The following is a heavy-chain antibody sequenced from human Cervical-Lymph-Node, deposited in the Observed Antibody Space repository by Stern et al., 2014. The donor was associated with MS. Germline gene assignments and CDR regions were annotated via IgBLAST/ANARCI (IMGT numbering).Heavy chain of an antibody. CDR2: TYHRSRWYY. Sequence: QVQLLQSGPGLVKPSQTLSLTCAISGDSVSSNKATWRWIRQSPSRGFEWLGRTYHRSRWYYDYAISVKRRVTISPDTSNNQFSLRLNSVTPEDTAVYYCARDVSSSPDAFDTWGLGTMVLVSS. J-gene: IGHJ3*02. D-gene: IGHD6-6*01. CDR1: GDSVSSNKAT. V-gene: IGHV6-1*01. CDR3: ARDVSSSPDAFDT.